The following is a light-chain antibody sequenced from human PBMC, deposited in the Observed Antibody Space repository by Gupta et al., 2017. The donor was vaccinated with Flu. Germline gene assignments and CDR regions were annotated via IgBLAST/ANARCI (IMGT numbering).Light chain of an antibody. CDR1: QSMGSN. V-gene: IGKV6-21*01. Sequence: PEFQSVTPKEKVTITGQASQSMGSNLHWYQQKPDQAPKLLIKDASQSGSGVPSRFSGSGSGTEFTLTINGLEAEDAATYFCQQSSSLPYTFGQGTKLEIK. J-gene: IGKJ2*01. CDR3: QQSSSLPYT. CDR2: DAS.